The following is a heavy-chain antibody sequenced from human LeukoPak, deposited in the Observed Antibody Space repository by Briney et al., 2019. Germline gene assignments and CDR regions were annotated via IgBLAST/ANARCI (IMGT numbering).Heavy chain of an antibody. Sequence: PSETLSLTCSVSGGSISSGSYYWSWIRQPAGMGLEWIGRIYTSGSTNYNPSLKSRVTISVDTSKNQFSLKLSSVTAADTAVYYCAKATRRMITFGGAKDYWGQGTLVTISS. CDR1: GGSISSGSYY. CDR2: IYTSGST. J-gene: IGHJ4*02. CDR3: AKATRRMITFGGAKDY. V-gene: IGHV4-61*02. D-gene: IGHD3-16*01.